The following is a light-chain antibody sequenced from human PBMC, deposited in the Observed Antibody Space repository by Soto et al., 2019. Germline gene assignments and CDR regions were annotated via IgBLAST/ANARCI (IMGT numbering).Light chain of an antibody. J-gene: IGKJ1*01. CDR1: QSVTNW. Sequence: DIQMTQSPSTLSASVGERVTITCRASQSVTNWLAWYQQKPGKAPKLLIYDVSSLESGVPSRFSGSGSGTEFTLTISSLQPDDFATYYCQHYKSYSEAFGQGTKVDI. CDR3: QHYKSYSEA. V-gene: IGKV1-5*01. CDR2: DVS.